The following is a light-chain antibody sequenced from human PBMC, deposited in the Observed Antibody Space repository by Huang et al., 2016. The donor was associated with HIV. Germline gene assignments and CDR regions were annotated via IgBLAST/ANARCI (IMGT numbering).Light chain of an antibody. J-gene: IGKJ3*01. V-gene: IGKV1-5*03. Sequence: DIQMTQSPSTLSAAIGDRVTITCRASQSVSTRLAWYQQKPGKAPRLLFQEASSLESGVPSRFSGSGSVTEFTLTISSLHPDDSATYSCQQYNTFTFGPGTKVDI. CDR2: EAS. CDR3: QQYNTFT. CDR1: QSVSTR.